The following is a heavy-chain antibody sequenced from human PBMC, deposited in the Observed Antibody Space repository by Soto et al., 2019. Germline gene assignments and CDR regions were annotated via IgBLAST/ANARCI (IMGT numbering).Heavy chain of an antibody. J-gene: IGHJ5*02. CDR1: GGSISSSSYY. CDR3: ARADIVVVPAYNWFDP. Sequence: SETLSLTCTVSGGSISSSSYYWGWIRQPPGKGLEWIGSIYYSGSTYYNPSLKSRVTISVDTSKNQFSLKLSSVTAADTAVYYCARADIVVVPAYNWFDPWGQGTLVTVSS. D-gene: IGHD2-2*01. CDR2: IYYSGST. V-gene: IGHV4-39*01.